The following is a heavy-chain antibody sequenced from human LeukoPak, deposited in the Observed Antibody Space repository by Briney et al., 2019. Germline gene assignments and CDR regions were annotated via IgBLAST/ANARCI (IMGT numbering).Heavy chain of an antibody. CDR3: ARDWATVVISWAFDI. CDR2: INPSGGST. J-gene: IGHJ3*02. CDR1: GYTFTSYY. V-gene: IGHV1-46*01. D-gene: IGHD4-23*01. Sequence: APVKVSCKASGYTFTSYYMHWVRQAPGQGLEWMGIINPSGGSTSYAQKFQGRVTMTRDMSTSTVYMELSSLRSEDTAVYYCARDWATVVISWAFDIWGQGTMVTVSS.